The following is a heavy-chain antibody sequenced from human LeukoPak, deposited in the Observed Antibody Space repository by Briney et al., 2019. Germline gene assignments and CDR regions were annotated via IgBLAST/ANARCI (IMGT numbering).Heavy chain of an antibody. V-gene: IGHV4-61*02. J-gene: IGHJ6*03. D-gene: IGHD6-25*01. CDR2: SYSNGNT. CDR1: GGSITSGSYY. Sequence: SETLSLTCTVSGGSITSGSYYWSWIRQPAGKGLEWIGRSYSNGNTNYNPSLKSRVTISVDTSKNLFSLKLNSVTAADTAVYYCGRDSGRTYYMDVWGKGTTVTVSS. CDR3: GRDSGRTYYMDV.